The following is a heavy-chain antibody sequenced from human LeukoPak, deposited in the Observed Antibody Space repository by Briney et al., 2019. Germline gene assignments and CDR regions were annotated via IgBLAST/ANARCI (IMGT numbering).Heavy chain of an antibody. Sequence: GGSLRLSCAASGFTFSSYAMSWVRQAPGKGLEWVSAISGSGGSTYYADSVKGRFTISRDNSKNTLYLQMNSLRAEDTAVYYCAKGTGQDSSSWYYFDYWGQGTLVTVSS. CDR3: AKGTGQDSSSWYYFDY. V-gene: IGHV3-23*01. D-gene: IGHD6-13*01. CDR1: GFTFSSYA. J-gene: IGHJ4*02. CDR2: ISGSGGST.